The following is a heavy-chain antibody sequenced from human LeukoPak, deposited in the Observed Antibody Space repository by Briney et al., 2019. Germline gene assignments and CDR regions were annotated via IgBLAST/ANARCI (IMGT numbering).Heavy chain of an antibody. CDR3: AKDWSALRFLEWLFDP. V-gene: IGHV3-33*06. CDR1: GFTFSSYG. Sequence: GRSLRLSCAASGFTFSSYGMHWVRQAPGKGLEWVAVIWYDGSNKYYADSVKGRFTISRDNSKNTLYLQMNSLRAEDTAVYYCAKDWSALRFLEWLFDPWGQGTLVTVSS. D-gene: IGHD3-3*01. J-gene: IGHJ5*02. CDR2: IWYDGSNK.